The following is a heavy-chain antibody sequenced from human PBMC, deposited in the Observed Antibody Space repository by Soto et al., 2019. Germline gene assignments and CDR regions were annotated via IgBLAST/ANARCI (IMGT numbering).Heavy chain of an antibody. Sequence: LKISCRCSGYTFSNFWISWVRHLPGKGLEWMGIIYPGDHETRYSPSFHGKVTISADKSINTAYLQWSSLEASDSAFYYCARSPRSSPYFDYWGQGALVTVSS. CDR2: IYPGDHET. D-gene: IGHD6-13*01. CDR1: GYTFSNFW. J-gene: IGHJ4*02. V-gene: IGHV5-51*01. CDR3: ARSPRSSPYFDY.